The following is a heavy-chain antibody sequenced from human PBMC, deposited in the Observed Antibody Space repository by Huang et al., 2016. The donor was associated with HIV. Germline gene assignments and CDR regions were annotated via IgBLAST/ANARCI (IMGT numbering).Heavy chain of an antibody. J-gene: IGHJ3*01. CDR3: ARSSLGELRGAFDV. CDR2: ISSGGSVI. Sequence: EVQLVESGGGLVQPGGSLTLSCSASGFTFRTHSMNWVRQARGKGLEWSSYISSGGSVIYYADSVKGRFTGSRDNAKNSLFLQLSSLRPDDTAAYFCARSSLGELRGAFDVWGQGAIVTVSS. V-gene: IGHV3-48*01. D-gene: IGHD4-17*01. CDR1: GFTFRTHS.